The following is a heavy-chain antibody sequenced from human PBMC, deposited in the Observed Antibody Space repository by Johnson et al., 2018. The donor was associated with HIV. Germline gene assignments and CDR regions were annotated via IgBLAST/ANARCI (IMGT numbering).Heavy chain of an antibody. CDR1: GFTVSSSY. Sequence: EKLVESGGGLVQPGGSLRLSCAASGFTVSSSYMSWVRQAPGKGLEWVSVISGSGGSTYSADSVKGRFTISRDNSKNTLYLQMNSLRVEDTAVYYCARGVTGYSYGTWGQGTMVSVSS. CDR2: ISGSGGST. D-gene: IGHD5-18*01. J-gene: IGHJ3*01. V-gene: IGHV3-66*01. CDR3: ARGVTGYSYGT.